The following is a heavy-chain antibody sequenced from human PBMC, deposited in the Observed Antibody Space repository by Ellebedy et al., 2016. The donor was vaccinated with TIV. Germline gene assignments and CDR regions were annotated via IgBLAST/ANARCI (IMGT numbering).Heavy chain of an antibody. J-gene: IGHJ4*02. CDR2: ISSGSSII. Sequence: GESLKISCAASGFTFSSHWMHWVRQVPGKGPEWVSYISSGSSIIYYADSVKGRFTISRDDAKNSLYLQMDSLRDEDTAVYYCVRDELYSSTWYHYFDYWGQGTLVTVST. D-gene: IGHD6-13*01. CDR1: GFTFSSHW. V-gene: IGHV3-48*02. CDR3: VRDELYSSTWYHYFDY.